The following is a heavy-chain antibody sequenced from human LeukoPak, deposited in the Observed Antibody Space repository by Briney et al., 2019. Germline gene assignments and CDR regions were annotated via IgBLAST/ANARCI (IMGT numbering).Heavy chain of an antibody. V-gene: IGHV3-7*01. D-gene: IGHD1-14*01. CDR2: INPDGSDK. CDR1: GFTFSSYW. J-gene: IGHJ4*02. Sequence: PGGSLRLSCAASGFTFSSYWMTWVRQAPGKGLEWVANINPDGSDKKYVDSVEGRFTISRDNANNLLYLQMNSLRGEDTAAYYCTRDRSRAEDDWGQGTLVTVSS. CDR3: TRDRSRAEDD.